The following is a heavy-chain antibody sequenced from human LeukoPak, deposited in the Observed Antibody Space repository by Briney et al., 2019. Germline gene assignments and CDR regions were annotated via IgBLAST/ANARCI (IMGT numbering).Heavy chain of an antibody. CDR3: AREQWLVFDY. V-gene: IGHV3-11*01. CDR2: ISSSGTTI. CDR1: GFTFSDYY. Sequence: GGSLRLSCAASGFTFSDYYMSWIRQAPGKGLEWVSYISSSGTTIYYADSVKGRFTISRDNAKNTLFLQMNSPRGEDTAVYYCAREQWLVFDYWGQGSLVTVSS. D-gene: IGHD6-19*01. J-gene: IGHJ4*02.